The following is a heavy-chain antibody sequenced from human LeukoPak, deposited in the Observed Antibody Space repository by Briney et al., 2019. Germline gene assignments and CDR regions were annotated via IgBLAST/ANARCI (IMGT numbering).Heavy chain of an antibody. CDR3: ARDNIKKTDSSGPLRGSGRQPFDY. V-gene: IGHV4-34*01. D-gene: IGHD3-22*01. CDR1: GGSFSGYY. CDR2: INHSGST. J-gene: IGHJ4*02. Sequence: SETLSLTCAVYGGSFSGYYWSWIRQPPGKGLEWIGEINHSGSTNYNPSLKSRVTISVDTSKNQFSLKLSSVTAADTAVYYCARDNIKKTDSSGPLRGSGRQPFDYWGQGTLVTVSS.